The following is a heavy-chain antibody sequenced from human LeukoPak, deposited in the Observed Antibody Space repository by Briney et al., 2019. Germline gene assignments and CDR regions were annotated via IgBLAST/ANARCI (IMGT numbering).Heavy chain of an antibody. V-gene: IGHV7-4-1*02. Sequence: ASVKVSCKASGYTFTSYAMNWVRQAPGQGLEWMGWINTNTGNPTYAQGFTGRFVFSLDTSVSTAYLQISSLKAEDTAVYYCARGAADTAIIPFDYWGQGTLVTVSS. CDR2: INTNTGNP. D-gene: IGHD5-18*01. CDR3: ARGAADTAIIPFDY. J-gene: IGHJ4*02. CDR1: GYTFTSYA.